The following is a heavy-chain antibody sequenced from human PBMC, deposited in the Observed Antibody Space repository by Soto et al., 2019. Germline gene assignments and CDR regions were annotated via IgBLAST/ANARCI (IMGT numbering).Heavy chain of an antibody. D-gene: IGHD3-10*01. V-gene: IGHV3-23*04. J-gene: IGHJ5*02. CDR3: AKDEFVYGSGRSPDH. CDR2: IRVGGGET. CDR1: GFTFRPYA. Sequence: EVQLVESGGGSVQPGGSLRLSCVVSGFTFRPYAMSWVRQAPGKGLEWVSVIRVGGGETYYTDSVKGRFTISRDDSKNTLYLQMDGLRAVDTAVYYCAKDEFVYGSGRSPDHWGQGVLVTVSS.